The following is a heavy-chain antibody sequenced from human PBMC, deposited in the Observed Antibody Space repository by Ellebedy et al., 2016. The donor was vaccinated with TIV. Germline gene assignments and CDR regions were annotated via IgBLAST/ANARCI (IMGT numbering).Heavy chain of an antibody. V-gene: IGHV3-21*01. J-gene: IGHJ6*02. CDR1: GFPFSSYS. Sequence: PGGSLRLSCAASGFPFSSYSMNWVPQAPGKGLEWVSSFSSTRNYSYYADSVKCRFTISRENTKNSLSLHMNRLRVEDTAVYYCARVQWVQGVIIWGGMDVWGQGTTVSVSS. CDR2: FSSTRNYS. CDR3: ARVQWVQGVIIWGGMDV. D-gene: IGHD3-10*01.